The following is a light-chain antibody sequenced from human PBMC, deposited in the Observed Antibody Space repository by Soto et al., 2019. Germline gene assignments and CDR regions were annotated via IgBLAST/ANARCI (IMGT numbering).Light chain of an antibody. J-gene: IGLJ2*01. Sequence: QSALTQPASVSGSPGQSITISCTGTRSDVGSHNLVSWYQQDPGKAPKLIIYDVNKRPSGVSNRFSGSKSGNTASLTISGLQAEDEADYYCCSYAGSSTVVFGGGTKVTVL. CDR2: DVN. CDR3: CSYAGSSTVV. V-gene: IGLV2-23*02. CDR1: RSDVGSHNL.